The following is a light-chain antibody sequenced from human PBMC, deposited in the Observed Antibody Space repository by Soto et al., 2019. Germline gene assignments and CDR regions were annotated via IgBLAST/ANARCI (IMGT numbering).Light chain of an antibody. CDR2: LGS. J-gene: IGKJ2*01. Sequence: DIVMTQSPLSLPVTPGEPASISCRSSQSLLYSNGYNYLDWYLQKPGQSPQLLIYLGSNRASGVPDRFSGSGSGTDFTLKISRAEAEDVGVYFCMQALHRPLTFGQGTKLEFK. CDR3: MQALHRPLT. CDR1: QSLLYSNGYNY. V-gene: IGKV2-28*01.